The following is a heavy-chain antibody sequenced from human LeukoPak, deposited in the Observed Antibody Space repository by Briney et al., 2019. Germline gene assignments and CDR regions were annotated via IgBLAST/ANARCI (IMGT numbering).Heavy chain of an antibody. CDR1: GFTFSNYG. V-gene: IGHV3-30*02. D-gene: IGHD6-19*01. Sequence: GGSLRLSCAASGFTFSNYGMHWVRQAPGKGLEWVAFIRYDGSNKYYADSVKGRFTISRDNSKNTLSLQVNSLRAADTAVYYCAKDYEGAVAGTTVSTFHYWGQGTLVTVSS. CDR3: AKDYEGAVAGTTVSTFHY. J-gene: IGHJ4*02. CDR2: IRYDGSNK.